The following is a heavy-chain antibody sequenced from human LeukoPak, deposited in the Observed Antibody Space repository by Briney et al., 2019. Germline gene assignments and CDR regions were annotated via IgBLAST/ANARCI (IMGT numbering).Heavy chain of an antibody. CDR2: INPNSGGT. V-gene: IGHV1-2*02. Sequence: ASVKVSCKASGYTFTGYYMHWVRQAPGQGLEWMGWINPNSGGTNYAQKFQGRVTMTRDTSISTAYMELSRLRFDDTALYYCARGDIVATIGDYWGQGTLVTVSS. D-gene: IGHD5-12*01. CDR1: GYTFTGYY. CDR3: ARGDIVATIGDY. J-gene: IGHJ4*02.